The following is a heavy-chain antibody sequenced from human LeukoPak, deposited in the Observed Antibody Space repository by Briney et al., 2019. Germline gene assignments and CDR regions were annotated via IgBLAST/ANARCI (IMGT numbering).Heavy chain of an antibody. D-gene: IGHD3-3*01. CDR2: INHSGST. CDR3: VLSRFGGYYYDY. V-gene: IGHV4-34*01. CDR1: GGSFSGYY. J-gene: IGHJ4*02. Sequence: SETLSLTCAVYGGSFSGYYWSWIRQPPGKGLEWIGEINHSGSTNYNPSLKSRVTISVDTSKNQFSLELSSVTAADTAVYYCVLSRFGGYYYDYWGQGTLVTVSS.